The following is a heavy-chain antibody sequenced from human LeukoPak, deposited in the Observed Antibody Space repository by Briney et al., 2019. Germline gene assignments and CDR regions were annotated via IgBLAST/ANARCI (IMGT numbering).Heavy chain of an antibody. CDR2: ISSSGSTI. Sequence: ESGGSLRLSCAASGFTFSSYEMNWVRQAPGKGLEWVSYISSSGSTIYYADSVRGRFTISRDNAKNSLYLQMNGLRAEDTAVYYCARQYYYDSSGYCDAYFQHWGQGTLVTVSS. CDR3: ARQYYYDSSGYCDAYFQH. CDR1: GFTFSSYE. V-gene: IGHV3-48*03. D-gene: IGHD3-22*01. J-gene: IGHJ1*01.